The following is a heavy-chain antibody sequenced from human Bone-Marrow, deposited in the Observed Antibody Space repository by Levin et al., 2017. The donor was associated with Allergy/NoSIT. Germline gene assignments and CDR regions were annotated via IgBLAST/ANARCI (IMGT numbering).Heavy chain of an antibody. CDR2: IGNRGDPNYKSGDT. Sequence: PGGSLRLSCAASGFTLSHHDMHWVRRATGKGLEWVSVIGNRGDPNYKSGDTYYTDSVQGRFTISREDAKNSLYLQMNNLRAGDTAVYYCARAVATGVYRGYFDLWGRGTLVTVSS. J-gene: IGHJ2*01. V-gene: IGHV3-13*01. CDR1: GFTLSHHD. D-gene: IGHD7-27*01. CDR3: ARAVATGVYRGYFDL.